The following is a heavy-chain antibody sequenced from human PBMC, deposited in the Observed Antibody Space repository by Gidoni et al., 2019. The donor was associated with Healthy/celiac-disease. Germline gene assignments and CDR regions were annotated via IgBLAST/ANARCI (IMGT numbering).Heavy chain of an antibody. J-gene: IGHJ4*02. CDR2: IWYDGSNK. Sequence: QVQLVESGGGVVQPGRSLRLSCAASGFTFSSYGMHWVRQAPGKGLEWVAVIWYDGSNKYYADSVKGRFTISRDNSKNTLYLQMNSLRAEDTAVYYCARDLGSSGYYPPDYWGQGTLVTVSS. CDR3: ARDLGSSGYYPPDY. CDR1: GFTFSSYG. D-gene: IGHD3-22*01. V-gene: IGHV3-33*01.